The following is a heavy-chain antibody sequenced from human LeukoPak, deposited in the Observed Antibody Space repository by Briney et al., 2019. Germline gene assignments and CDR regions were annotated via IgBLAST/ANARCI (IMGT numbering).Heavy chain of an antibody. D-gene: IGHD5-12*01. CDR2: ISYDGSNK. CDR1: GFTFSGYA. J-gene: IGHJ4*02. CDR3: AKGHTNSEWLYFDS. V-gene: IGHV3-30*04. Sequence: GGSLRLSCAASGFTFSGYAMHWVRQAPGKGLEWLAGISYDGSNKYFADSVKGRFTISRDNSKNTLYLQMNSLRAEDTAVYYCAKGHTNSEWLYFDSWGQGSLVTVSS.